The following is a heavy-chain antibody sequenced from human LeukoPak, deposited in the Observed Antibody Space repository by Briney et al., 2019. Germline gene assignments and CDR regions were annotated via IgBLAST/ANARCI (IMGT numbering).Heavy chain of an antibody. V-gene: IGHV3-30*02. CDR3: AKGSDSFDY. Sequence: TGGSLRLSCAASGFSFRSYGLHWVRQAPGKGLEWVAFIRYDGGSNYYADPVKGRFIIARDNSKNTLYLQMNSLKAGDTAVYYCAKGSDSFDYWGQGILVTVSS. CDR1: GFSFRSYG. J-gene: IGHJ4*02. CDR2: IRYDGGSN.